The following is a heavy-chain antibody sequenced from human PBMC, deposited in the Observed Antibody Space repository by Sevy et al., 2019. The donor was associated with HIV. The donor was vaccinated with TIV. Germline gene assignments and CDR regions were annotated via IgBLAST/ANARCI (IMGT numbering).Heavy chain of an antibody. J-gene: IGHJ3*02. D-gene: IGHD3-3*01. CDR2: ISGSGDTI. CDR3: ASDVLRFSEWPKGAFDI. Sequence: GGSLRLSCTASGLPFSSNSMNWVRQAAGRGLEWVSYISGSGDTIYYADSVKGRFTISRDNGKNSLYLQMNSLRAEDTAMYYCASDVLRFSEWPKGAFDIWGQGTMVTVSS. V-gene: IGHV3-48*01. CDR1: GLPFSSNS.